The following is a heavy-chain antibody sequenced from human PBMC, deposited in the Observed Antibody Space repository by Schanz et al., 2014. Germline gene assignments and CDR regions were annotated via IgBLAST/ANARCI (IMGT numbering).Heavy chain of an antibody. Sequence: QVQLVESGGGVVQPGRSLRLSCAGSGFSFSDYGMHWVRQAPGRGLEWVAIISYDGRHKNYADSVKGRFTISRDNSKNTLHLQMNSLRVEDTAVYYCAKDDTQVNGMDVWGQGTTVTVSS. V-gene: IGHV3-30*18. CDR3: AKDDTQVNGMDV. J-gene: IGHJ6*02. CDR2: ISYDGRHK. CDR1: GFSFSDYG.